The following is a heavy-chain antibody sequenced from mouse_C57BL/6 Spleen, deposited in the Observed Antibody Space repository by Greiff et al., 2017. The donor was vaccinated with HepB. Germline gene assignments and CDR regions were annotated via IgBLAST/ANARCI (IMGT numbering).Heavy chain of an antibody. CDR3: ARNYGSSYGYYYAMDY. J-gene: IGHJ4*01. V-gene: IGHV1-47*01. D-gene: IGHD1-1*01. CDR2: FHPYNDDT. Sequence: QVHVKQSGAELVKPGASVKMSCKASGYTFTTYPIEWMKQNHGKSLEWIGNFHPYNDDTKYNEKFKGKATLTVEKSSSTVYLELSRLTSDDSAVYYCARNYGSSYGYYYAMDYWGQGTSVTVSS. CDR1: GYTFTTYP.